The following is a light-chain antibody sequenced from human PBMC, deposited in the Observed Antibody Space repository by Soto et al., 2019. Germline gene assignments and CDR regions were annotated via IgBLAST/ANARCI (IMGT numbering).Light chain of an antibody. V-gene: IGLV1-40*01. CDR1: SSNIGGGYD. CDR2: GNS. CDR3: QSYDSSLSGSV. J-gene: IGLJ2*01. Sequence: QPVLTQPPSVSGARGQRVTISCTGSSSNIGGGYDVHWYQQLPGTAPKLLIYGNSNRPSGVPDRFSGSKSGTSASLAITGLQAEDEADYSCQSYDSSLSGSVFGGGTKLPVL.